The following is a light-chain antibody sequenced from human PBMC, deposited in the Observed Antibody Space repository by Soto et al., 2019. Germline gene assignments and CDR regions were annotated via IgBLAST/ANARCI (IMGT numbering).Light chain of an antibody. CDR3: GTWDSSLSAHVV. CDR1: SSNIGNNY. J-gene: IGLJ2*01. V-gene: IGLV1-51*02. CDR2: ENN. Sequence: QSVLTQPPSVSAAPGQKVTISCSGSSSNIGNNYVSWYQQLPGTAPKLLIYENNKRPSGIPDRFSGSKSGTSATLSITGLQTGDEADYYCGTWDSSLSAHVVFGGGTKLTVL.